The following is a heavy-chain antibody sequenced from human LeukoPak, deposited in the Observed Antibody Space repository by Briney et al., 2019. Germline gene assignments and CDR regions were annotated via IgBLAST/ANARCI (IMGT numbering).Heavy chain of an antibody. D-gene: IGHD2-2*01. J-gene: IGHJ5*02. CDR1: GGSFSGYY. Sequence: PSETLSLTCAVYGGSFSGYYWSWIRQPPGKGLEWIGEINHSGSTNYNPSLKSRVTISVDTSKNQFSLKLSSVPAADTAVYYCARRVGGVPAARFGGWFDPWGQGTLVTVSS. CDR2: INHSGST. CDR3: ARRVGGVPAARFGGWFDP. V-gene: IGHV4-34*01.